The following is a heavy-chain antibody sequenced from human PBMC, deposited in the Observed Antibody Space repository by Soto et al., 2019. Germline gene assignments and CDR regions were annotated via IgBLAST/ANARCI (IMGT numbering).Heavy chain of an antibody. CDR3: AGRGYSYGLTPYYYYGMDV. CDR1: GFTVSSNY. CDR2: IYSGGST. D-gene: IGHD5-18*01. Sequence: GGSLRLSCAAPGFTVSSNYMSWVRQAPGKGLEWVSVIYSGGSTYYADSGKGRFTISRDNSKNTLYLQTNSLRAEDTAVYYCAGRGYSYGLTPYYYYGMDVWGQGTTVTVSS. V-gene: IGHV3-53*01. J-gene: IGHJ6*02.